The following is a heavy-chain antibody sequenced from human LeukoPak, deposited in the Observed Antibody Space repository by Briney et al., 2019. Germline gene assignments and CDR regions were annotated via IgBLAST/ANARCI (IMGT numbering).Heavy chain of an antibody. J-gene: IGHJ3*02. V-gene: IGHV4-34*01. D-gene: IGHD3-9*01. CDR1: GGSFSGYY. Sequence: SETLSLTCAVYGGSFSGYYWSWTRQPPGKGLEWIGEINHSGSTNYNPSLKSRVTISVDTSKNQFSLKLSSVTAADTAVYYCASILTGYLYAFDIWGQGTMVTVSS. CDR3: ASILTGYLYAFDI. CDR2: INHSGST.